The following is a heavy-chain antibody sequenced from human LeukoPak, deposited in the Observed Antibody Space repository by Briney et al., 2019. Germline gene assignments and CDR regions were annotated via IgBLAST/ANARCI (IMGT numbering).Heavy chain of an antibody. V-gene: IGHV4-4*07. CDR3: ARDDYYYDSSGYYLGSFDY. D-gene: IGHD3-22*01. CDR2: IYTSGST. CDR1: GGSISSYY. J-gene: IGHJ4*02. Sequence: SETLSLTCTVSGGSISSYYWSWIRQPAGKGLEWIGRIYTSGSTNYNPSLKSRVTISVDTSKNRFSLKLSSVTAADTAVYYCARDDYYYDSSGYYLGSFDYWGQGTLVTVSS.